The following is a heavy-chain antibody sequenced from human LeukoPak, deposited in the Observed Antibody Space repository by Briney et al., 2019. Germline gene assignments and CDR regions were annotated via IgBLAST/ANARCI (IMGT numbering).Heavy chain of an antibody. V-gene: IGHV3-21*01. CDR1: GFTFSSYS. CDR3: ARDLKYYDSSGFDY. D-gene: IGHD3-22*01. CDR2: ISSSSSSI. Sequence: GGSLRLSCAASGFTFSSYSMNWVRQAPGKGPEWVSRISSSSSSIFYTHSVKGRFTISRDNAKNSLSLQMNSLRAEDTAVYYCARDLKYYDSSGFDYWGQGTLVTVSS. J-gene: IGHJ4*02.